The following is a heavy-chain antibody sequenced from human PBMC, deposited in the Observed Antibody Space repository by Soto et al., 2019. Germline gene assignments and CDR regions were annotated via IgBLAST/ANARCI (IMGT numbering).Heavy chain of an antibody. D-gene: IGHD6-13*01. CDR2: VYRTGST. V-gene: IGHV4-39*07. Sequence: SETLSLTCTVSGGSISSGTYHWSWIRQHPGKGLEWIGEVYRTGSTNYNPSLESRLTISVDKSKNQFSLKLTSVTAADTAVYYCARARATIAAAAIFDCWGQGTLVTVSS. CDR3: ARARATIAAAAIFDC. CDR1: GGSISSGTYH. J-gene: IGHJ4*02.